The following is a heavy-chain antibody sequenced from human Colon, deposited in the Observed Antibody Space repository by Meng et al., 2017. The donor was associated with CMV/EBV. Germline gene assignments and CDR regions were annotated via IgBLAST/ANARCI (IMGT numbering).Heavy chain of an antibody. V-gene: IGHV3-30*02. CDR3: ARGKGFDSSGYYPRDAFDI. D-gene: IGHD3-22*01. J-gene: IGHJ3*02. CDR1: GFTFSGYG. Sequence: GESLKISCAASGFTFSGYGMHWGRQAPGKGLEWVAFIRYDGSNTYYGDSMKGRFTISRDNSKNTLHLQMNSLRADDTAVYYCARGKGFDSSGYYPRDAFDIWGQGTTVTVSS. CDR2: IRYDGSNT.